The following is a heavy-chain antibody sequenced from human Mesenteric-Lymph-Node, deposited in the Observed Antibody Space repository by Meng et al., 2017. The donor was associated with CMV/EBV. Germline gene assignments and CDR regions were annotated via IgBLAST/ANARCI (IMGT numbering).Heavy chain of an antibody. D-gene: IGHD2-15*01. CDR3: ARDPGGSGGID. CDR1: GGSISSSSYY. Sequence: SETLSLTCTVSGGSISSSSYYWGWIRQPPGKGLEWIGSIYYSGSTYYNPSLKSRVTISVDTSKNQFSLKLSSVTAADTAVYYCARDPGGSGGIDWGQGTLVTVSS. J-gene: IGHJ4*02. V-gene: IGHV4-39*07. CDR2: IYYSGST.